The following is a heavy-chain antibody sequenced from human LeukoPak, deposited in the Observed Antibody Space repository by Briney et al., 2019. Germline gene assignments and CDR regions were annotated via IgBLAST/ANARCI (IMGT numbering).Heavy chain of an antibody. V-gene: IGHV1-8*01. CDR3: ARGNRLYTSSWSSLPFDI. Sequence: ASVKVSCKASGYTFTSYDINWARQATGQGLEWMGWINPISGYTGFAQKFRGRVTMTRNTSISTAYMDLSSLRSEDTAVYYCARGNRLYTSSWSSLPFDIWGQGTMVTVSS. CDR2: INPISGYT. CDR1: GYTFTSYD. J-gene: IGHJ3*02. D-gene: IGHD6-13*01.